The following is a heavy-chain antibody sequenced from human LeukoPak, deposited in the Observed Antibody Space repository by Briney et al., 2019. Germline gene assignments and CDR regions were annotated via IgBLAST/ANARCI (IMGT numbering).Heavy chain of an antibody. CDR1: GFSLSTSGMC. D-gene: IGHD2-15*01. Sequence: ESGPTLVKPPQTLTLTCTFSGFSLSTSGMCVSWIRQPPGKALEWLARIDWDDDKYYSTSLKTRLTISKDTSKNQVVLTMTNMDPVDTATYYCAHRLLYCSGDSCYAFDAFDIWGQGTMVTVSS. CDR3: AHRLLYCSGDSCYAFDAFDI. V-gene: IGHV2-70*12. CDR2: IDWDDDK. J-gene: IGHJ3*02.